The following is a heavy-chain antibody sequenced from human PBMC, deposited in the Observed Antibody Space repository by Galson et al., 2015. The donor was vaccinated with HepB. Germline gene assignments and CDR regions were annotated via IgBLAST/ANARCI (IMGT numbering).Heavy chain of an antibody. CDR2: ISSSSSYI. D-gene: IGHD3-10*01. CDR1: GFTFSSYS. Sequence: SLRLSCAASGFTFSSYSMNWVRQAPGKGLEWVSSISSSSSYIYYADSVKGRFTISRDNAKNSLYLQMNSLRAEDTAVYYCAGKTGLLWFGEPPGGMDVWGQGTTVTVSS. V-gene: IGHV3-21*01. CDR3: AGKTGLLWFGEPPGGMDV. J-gene: IGHJ6*02.